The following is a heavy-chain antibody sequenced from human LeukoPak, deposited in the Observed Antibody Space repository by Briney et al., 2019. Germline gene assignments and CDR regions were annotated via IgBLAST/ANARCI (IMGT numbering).Heavy chain of an antibody. CDR2: INPNSGGT. V-gene: IGHV1-2*02. J-gene: IGHJ4*02. CDR1: GYTFTGYY. Sequence: ASVKVSCKASGYTFTGYYMHWVRQAPGQGLEWMGWINPNSGGTNYAQKFQGRVTMTRDTSISTAYMELSRLRSDDTAVYYCARDLFGGYDSSGSLDYWGQGTLVTVSS. CDR3: ARDLFGGYDSSGSLDY. D-gene: IGHD3-22*01.